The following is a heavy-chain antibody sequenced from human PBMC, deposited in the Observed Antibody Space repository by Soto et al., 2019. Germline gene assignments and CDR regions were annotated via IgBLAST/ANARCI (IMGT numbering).Heavy chain of an antibody. D-gene: IGHD3-22*01. CDR1: GFTFDEYA. J-gene: IGHJ4*02. CDR2: INWNGGSK. CDR3: ARATQSYYDTSGYYSYVH. V-gene: IGHV3-20*04. Sequence: PGGSLRLSCAASGFTFDEYALTWVRQAPGKGLEWVAGINWNGGSKGHADSVKGRFTISRDNAKSSLYLQMNNLRAEDTAFYFCARATQSYYDTSGYYSYVHWGQGAQVTVSS.